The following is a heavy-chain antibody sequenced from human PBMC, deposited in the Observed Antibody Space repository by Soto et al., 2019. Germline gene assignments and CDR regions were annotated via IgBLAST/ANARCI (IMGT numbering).Heavy chain of an antibody. CDR2: LNTYGNT. Sequence: SETLSLTCTVSGGSISSYRWSWIRQPAGKGLEWIGRLNTYGNTHYNPSLKSRVTVSVDTSRNQFFLTLRSVTAADSAVYHCGREGGETWDYEASWGQGTPVTVSS. J-gene: IGHJ5*02. CDR3: GREGGETWDYEAS. D-gene: IGHD1-7*01. V-gene: IGHV4-4*07. CDR1: GGSISSYR.